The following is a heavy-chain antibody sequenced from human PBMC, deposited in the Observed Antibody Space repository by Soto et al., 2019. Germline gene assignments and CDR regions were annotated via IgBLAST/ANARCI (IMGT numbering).Heavy chain of an antibody. Sequence: GGSLRLSCAASGLIFSNYKMHWVRQAPGKGLVWVSRISTDGSITDYADSVKGRFTVSRDNAKNTLYLQMNSLRVDDTAVYYCARDTNGLHYWGQGTLVIVSS. D-gene: IGHD2-8*01. CDR3: ARDTNGLHY. V-gene: IGHV3-74*01. CDR1: GLIFSNYK. CDR2: ISTDGSIT. J-gene: IGHJ4*01.